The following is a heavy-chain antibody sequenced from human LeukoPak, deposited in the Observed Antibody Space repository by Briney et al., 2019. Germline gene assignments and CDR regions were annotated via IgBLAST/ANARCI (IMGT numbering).Heavy chain of an antibody. CDR1: GFTFSNAW. V-gene: IGHV3-21*01. CDR3: ARVEESASFDP. CDR2: ISSSSSYI. D-gene: IGHD3-3*01. Sequence: PGGSLRLSCAASGFTFSNAWMSWVRQAPGKGLEWVSSISSSSSYIYYADSLKGRFTISRDNAKNSLYLQMNSLRAEDTAVYYCARVEESASFDPWGQGTLVTVSS. J-gene: IGHJ5*02.